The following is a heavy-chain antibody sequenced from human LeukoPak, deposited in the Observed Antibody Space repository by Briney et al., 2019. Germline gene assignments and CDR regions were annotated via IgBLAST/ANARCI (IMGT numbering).Heavy chain of an antibody. D-gene: IGHD3-10*01. V-gene: IGHV1-8*01. CDR1: GYTFTSYD. CDR2: MNPNSGAT. J-gene: IGHJ4*02. CDR3: ARDGGEGYPLVY. Sequence: ASVKVSCKASGYTFTSYDFNWLRQATGQGPEWMGWMNPNSGATGYAQKFQGRVTITADESTSTAYMELSSLRSEDTAVYYCARDGGEGYPLVYWGQGTLVTVSS.